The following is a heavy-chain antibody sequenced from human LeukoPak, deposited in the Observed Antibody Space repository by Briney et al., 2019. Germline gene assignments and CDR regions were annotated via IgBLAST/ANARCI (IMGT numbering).Heavy chain of an antibody. D-gene: IGHD6-19*01. Sequence: ASVKVSCKASGYTFTSYDINWVQQATGQGLEWMGWMNPNSGNTGYAQKFQGRVTMTRNTSISTAHMELSSLRSEDTAVYYCARWYSSGWYSSYYGMDVWGQGTTVTVSS. J-gene: IGHJ6*02. CDR2: MNPNSGNT. CDR3: ARWYSSGWYSSYYGMDV. V-gene: IGHV1-8*01. CDR1: GYTFTSYD.